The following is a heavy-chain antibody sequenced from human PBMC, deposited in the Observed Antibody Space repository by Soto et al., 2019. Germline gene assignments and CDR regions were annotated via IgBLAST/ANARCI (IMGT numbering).Heavy chain of an antibody. J-gene: IGHJ4*02. CDR1: GGSISSGGYY. V-gene: IGHV4-31*03. Sequence: SATLSLTCTVSGGSISSGGYYWSWIRQHPGKGLEWIGYIYYSGSTYYNPSLKSRVTISVDTSKNQFSLKLSSVTAADTAVYYCARVDYYDSSGYYYGYYFDYWGQGTLVTVSS. D-gene: IGHD3-22*01. CDR3: ARVDYYDSSGYYYGYYFDY. CDR2: IYYSGST.